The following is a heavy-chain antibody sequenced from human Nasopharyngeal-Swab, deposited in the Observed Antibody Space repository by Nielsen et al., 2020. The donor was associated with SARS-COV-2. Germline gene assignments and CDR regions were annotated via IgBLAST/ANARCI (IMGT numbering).Heavy chain of an antibody. Sequence: WVRQAPGQGLEWMGWMNPNSGNTGYAQKFQGRVTMTRNTSISTAYMELSSLRSEDTAVYYCARDPTYYYDGSGPSGYYYMDVWGKGTTVTVS. V-gene: IGHV1-8*01. CDR2: MNPNSGNT. J-gene: IGHJ6*03. CDR3: ARDPTYYYDGSGPSGYYYMDV. D-gene: IGHD3-22*01.